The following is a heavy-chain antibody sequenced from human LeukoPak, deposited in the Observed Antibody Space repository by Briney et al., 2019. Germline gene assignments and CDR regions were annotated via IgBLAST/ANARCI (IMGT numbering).Heavy chain of an antibody. CDR3: AREGWYSAFDI. V-gene: IGHV4-59*01. CDR1: GGSISSYY. J-gene: IGHJ3*02. CDR2: IYYSGST. Sequence: LETLSLTCTVSGGSISSYYWSWIRQPPGKGLEWIGYIYYSGSTNYNPSLKSRVTISVDTSKNQFSLKLSSVTAADTAVYYCAREGWYSAFDIWGQGTMVTVSS. D-gene: IGHD6-19*01.